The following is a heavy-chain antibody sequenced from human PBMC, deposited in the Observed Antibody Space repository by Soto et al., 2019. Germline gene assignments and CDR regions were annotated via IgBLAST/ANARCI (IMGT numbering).Heavy chain of an antibody. D-gene: IGHD3-16*01. CDR1: GFTFSSYA. V-gene: IGHV3-23*01. CDR3: ARTVVGLRLGETDY. J-gene: IGHJ4*02. Sequence: GGSLRLSCAASGFTFSSYAMSWVRQAPGKGLEWVSAISGSGGSTYYADSVKGRFTISRDNSKNTRYLQMNSLRAEDTAVYYCARTVVGLRLGETDYWGQGTLVTVSS. CDR2: ISGSGGST.